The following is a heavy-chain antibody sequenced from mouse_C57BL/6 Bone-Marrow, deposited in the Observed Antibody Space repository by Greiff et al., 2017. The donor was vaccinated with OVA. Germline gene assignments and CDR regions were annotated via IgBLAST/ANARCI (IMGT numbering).Heavy chain of an antibody. Sequence: EVQGVESGGGLVQPKGSLKLSCAASGFTFNTYAMHWVRQAPGKGLEWVARIRSKSSNYATYYADSVKDRFTISRDDSQSMLYLQMNNLKTEDTAMYYCVRDQDISNLFAYWGQGTLVTVSA. J-gene: IGHJ3*01. CDR2: IRSKSSNYAT. CDR3: VRDQDISNLFAY. CDR1: GFTFNTYA. D-gene: IGHD2-5*01. V-gene: IGHV10-3*01.